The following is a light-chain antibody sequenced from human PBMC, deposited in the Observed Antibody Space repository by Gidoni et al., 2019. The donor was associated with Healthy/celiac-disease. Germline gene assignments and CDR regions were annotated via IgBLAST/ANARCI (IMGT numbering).Light chain of an antibody. Sequence: EIVLTQSPATLSLSPAERATLSCRASQSVSSYLAWYQQKPGQAPRLLIYYAANRATGIPARFSGSGSGTDFTLTISSLEPEDFAVYYCQQRSNWPPITFGQGTRVEIK. J-gene: IGKJ5*01. CDR1: QSVSSY. CDR3: QQRSNWPPIT. CDR2: YAA. V-gene: IGKV3-11*01.